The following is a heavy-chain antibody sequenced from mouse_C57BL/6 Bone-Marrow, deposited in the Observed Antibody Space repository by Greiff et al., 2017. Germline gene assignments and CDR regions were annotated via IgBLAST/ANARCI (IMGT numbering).Heavy chain of an antibody. V-gene: IGHV1-85*01. J-gene: IGHJ1*03. Sequence: QVQLQQSGPELVKPGASVKLSCKASGYTFTSYDINWVKQRPGQGLEWIGWIYPRDGSTKYNEKFKGKATLTVDTSSSTAYMELHSLTSEDSAVFFCARRDGTYRGYWYFDVWGTGTTVTVSS. D-gene: IGHD5-1*01. CDR2: IYPRDGST. CDR3: ARRDGTYRGYWYFDV. CDR1: GYTFTSYD.